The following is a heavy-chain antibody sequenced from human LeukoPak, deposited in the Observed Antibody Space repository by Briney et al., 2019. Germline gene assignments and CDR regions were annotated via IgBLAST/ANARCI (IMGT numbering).Heavy chain of an antibody. Sequence: GGSLRLSCAASGFTFSRDWMDWVRQAPGKGRGWVSRINSDGRSTMYADSGKGGFTISTYNAKNTLYLQMNSLRAQDTAVYYCARDITLWGQGTLVTVSS. CDR1: GFTFSRDW. CDR2: INSDGRST. V-gene: IGHV3-74*03. CDR3: ARDITL. J-gene: IGHJ4*02. D-gene: IGHD1-20*01.